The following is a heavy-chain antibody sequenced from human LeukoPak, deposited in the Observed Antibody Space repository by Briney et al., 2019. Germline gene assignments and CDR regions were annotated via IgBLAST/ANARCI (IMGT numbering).Heavy chain of an antibody. V-gene: IGHV3-23*01. CDR3: AKDADWRPAAD. CDR1: GFTFSSSA. Sequence: GGSLRLPCAASGFTFSSSAMSWVRQAPGKGLEWVSSITNSGDRTYYADAVRGQFTISRDNSKSTLFLQMRGLRVEDTAIYYCAKDADWRPAADWGQGTLVIVSS. CDR2: ITNSGDRT. D-gene: IGHD2-2*01. J-gene: IGHJ4*02.